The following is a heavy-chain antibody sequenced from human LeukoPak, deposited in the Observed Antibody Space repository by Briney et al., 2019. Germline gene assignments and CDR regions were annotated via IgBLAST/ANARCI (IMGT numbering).Heavy chain of an antibody. CDR2: ISYDGSDI. J-gene: IGHJ4*02. Sequence: GESLKISCAASGFTFSGEAMHWVRQAPGKGLEWVSLISYDGSDIYYADSVKGRFTISRDNSKNTPFLQMNSLRTEDTAVYYCAKDLSGTTLIDYWGQGTLVTVSS. CDR3: AKDLSGTTLIDY. D-gene: IGHD1-1*01. V-gene: IGHV3-30*04. CDR1: GFTFSGEA.